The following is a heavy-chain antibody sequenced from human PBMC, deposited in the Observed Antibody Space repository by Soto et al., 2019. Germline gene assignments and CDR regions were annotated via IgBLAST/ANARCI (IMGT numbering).Heavy chain of an antibody. CDR2: IWYDGSNK. CDR3: AREFVDVYSSGGDY. V-gene: IGHV3-33*01. CDR1: GFTFSSYG. J-gene: IGHJ4*02. D-gene: IGHD6-25*01. Sequence: PGGSLRLSCAASGFTFSSYGMHWVRQAPGKGLEWVAVIWYDGSNKYYADSVKGRFTISRDNSKNTLYLQMDSLRAEDTAVYYCAREFVDVYSSGGDYWGQGTLVTVSS.